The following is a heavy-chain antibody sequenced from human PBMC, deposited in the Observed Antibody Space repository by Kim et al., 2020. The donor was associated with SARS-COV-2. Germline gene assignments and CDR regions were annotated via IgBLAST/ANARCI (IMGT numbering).Heavy chain of an antibody. V-gene: IGHV1-69*13. J-gene: IGHJ5*02. D-gene: IGHD1-1*01. CDR3: VREGWNRTGTNNWFDP. CDR2: IIPIFGTA. CDR1: GGTFSSYA. Sequence: SVKVSCKASGGTFSSYAISWVRQAPGQGLEWMGGIIPIFGTANYAQKFQGRVTITADESTSTAYMELSSLRSEDTAVYYCVREGWNRTGTNNWFDPWGQATLVTVSS.